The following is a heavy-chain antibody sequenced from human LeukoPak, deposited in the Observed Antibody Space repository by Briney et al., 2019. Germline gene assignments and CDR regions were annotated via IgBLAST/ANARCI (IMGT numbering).Heavy chain of an antibody. D-gene: IGHD6-13*01. CDR3: ASRAAAGQEFDY. CDR1: GYTFTSYG. Sequence: ASVKVSCKASGYTFTSYGISWVRQAPGQGLEWMGGIIPIFGTANYAQKFQGRVTITADESTSTAYMELSSLRSEDTAVYYCASRAAAGQEFDYWGQGTLVTVSS. CDR2: IIPIFGTA. J-gene: IGHJ4*02. V-gene: IGHV1-69*13.